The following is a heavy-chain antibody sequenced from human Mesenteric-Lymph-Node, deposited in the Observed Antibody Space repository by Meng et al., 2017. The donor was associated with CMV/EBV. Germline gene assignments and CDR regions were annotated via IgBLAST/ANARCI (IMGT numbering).Heavy chain of an antibody. V-gene: IGHV3-21*01. CDR1: GFTFSSYT. J-gene: IGHJ4*02. CDR3: ARDESVGTPIDY. Sequence: GESLKISCAASGFTFSSYTMNWVRQAPGKGLEWVSSISSGSRYIYYADSVKGRFTISRDNAKNSVYLQMNGLRAEDTAIYHCARDESVGTPIDYWGQGTLVTSPQ. D-gene: IGHD1-26*01. CDR2: ISSGSRYI.